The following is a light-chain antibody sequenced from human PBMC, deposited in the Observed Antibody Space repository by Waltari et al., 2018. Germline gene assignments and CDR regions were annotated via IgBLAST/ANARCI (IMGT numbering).Light chain of an antibody. CDR3: CSYAGSSTFV. J-gene: IGLJ1*01. CDR1: SGAVEFYPL. V-gene: IGLV2-23*01. Sequence: QSALTQPAPVSGSPGQSISISCAGTSGAVEFYPLVPWYQQHSGKAPHPLIYETTKRPSGVSDRFSGSKSGNTAYLTVSGLQAEDESDYYCCSYAGSSTFVFGSGTRVTV. CDR2: ETT.